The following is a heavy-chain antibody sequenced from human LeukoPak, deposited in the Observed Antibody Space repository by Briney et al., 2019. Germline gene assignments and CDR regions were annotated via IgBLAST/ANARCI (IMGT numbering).Heavy chain of an antibody. CDR1: GGSISSGDYY. J-gene: IGHJ5*02. Sequence: SETLSLTCTVSGGSISSGDYYWSWIRQPPGKGLEWIAYMYYSGSTYYTPSLKSRVTMSADTSKNQLSLKLRSVTAADTAVYYCARPYYYDSRIDPWGQGILVTVSS. CDR2: MYYSGST. V-gene: IGHV4-30-4*01. D-gene: IGHD3-22*01. CDR3: ARPYYYDSRIDP.